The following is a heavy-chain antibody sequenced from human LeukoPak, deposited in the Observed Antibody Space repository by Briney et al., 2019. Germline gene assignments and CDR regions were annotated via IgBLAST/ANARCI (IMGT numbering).Heavy chain of an antibody. CDR2: ISYDGNNK. CDR3: ARVQGGSSSWYAAQYFQH. V-gene: IGHV3-30-3*01. J-gene: IGHJ1*01. CDR1: GFTFSSYV. Sequence: GGSLRLSCAASGFTFSSYVMHWVRQAPGKGLEWVAVISYDGNNKYYADSVRGRFTISRDNSKNTLYLQMNSLRAEDTAVYYCARVQGGSSSWYAAQYFQHWGQGTLVTFSS. D-gene: IGHD6-13*01.